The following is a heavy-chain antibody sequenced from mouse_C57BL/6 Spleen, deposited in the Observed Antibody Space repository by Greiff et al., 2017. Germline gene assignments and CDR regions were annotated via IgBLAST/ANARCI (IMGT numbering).Heavy chain of an antibody. CDR1: GYTFTDYE. CDR2: IDPETGGT. Sequence: VQLQQSGAELVRPGASVTLSCKASGYTFTDYEMHWVKQTPVHGLEWIGAIDPETGGTAYNQKFKGKAILTADKSSSTAYMELRSLTSEDSAVYYCTRYGGYSFDYWGQGTTLTVSS. V-gene: IGHV1-15*01. CDR3: TRYGGYSFDY. J-gene: IGHJ2*01. D-gene: IGHD1-1*01.